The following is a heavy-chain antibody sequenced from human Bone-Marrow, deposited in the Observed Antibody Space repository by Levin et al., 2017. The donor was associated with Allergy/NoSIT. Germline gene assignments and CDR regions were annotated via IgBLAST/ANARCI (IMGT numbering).Heavy chain of an antibody. CDR1: GFTFSHAW. CDR2: IKSETDGGTT. D-gene: IGHD1-14*01. Sequence: GGSLRLSCAASGFTFSHAWMSWVRQAPGKGLEWLGRIKSETDGGTTDYAAPGKGRFTISRDDSKNTLHLQMNDLKTEDTAVYYCSTGVSTIATPVVDFWGQGTLVTVSS. CDR3: STGVSTIATPVVDF. V-gene: IGHV3-15*01. J-gene: IGHJ4*02.